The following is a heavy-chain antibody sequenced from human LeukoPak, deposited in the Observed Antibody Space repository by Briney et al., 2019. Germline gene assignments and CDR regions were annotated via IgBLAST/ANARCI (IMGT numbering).Heavy chain of an antibody. CDR1: GASISSYY. CDR2: IYYSGST. V-gene: IGHV4-59*01. Sequence: SETLSLTCTVSGASISSYYWSWIRQPPGKGLEWIGYIYYSGSTNYNPSLKSRVTISVDTSKNQFSLKLNSVTAADTAVYYCARSTESSGWYDYWGQGTLVTVSS. D-gene: IGHD6-19*01. CDR3: ARSTESSGWYDY. J-gene: IGHJ4*02.